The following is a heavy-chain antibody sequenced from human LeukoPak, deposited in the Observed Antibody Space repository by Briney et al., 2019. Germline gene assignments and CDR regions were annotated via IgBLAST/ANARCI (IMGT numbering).Heavy chain of an antibody. V-gene: IGHV1-2*06. J-gene: IGHJ3*02. Sequence: ASVKVSCKASGYTFTGYYMHWVRQAPGQGLEWMGRINPNSGGTNYAQKFQGRVTMTRDTSISTAYMELSRLRSDDTAVYYCARAGIYYDGSGYLDAFDIWGQGTMVTVSS. CDR2: INPNSGGT. CDR3: ARAGIYYDGSGYLDAFDI. D-gene: IGHD3-22*01. CDR1: GYTFTGYY.